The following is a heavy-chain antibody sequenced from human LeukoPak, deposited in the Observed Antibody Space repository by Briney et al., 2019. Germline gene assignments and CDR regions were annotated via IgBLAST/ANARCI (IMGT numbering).Heavy chain of an antibody. V-gene: IGHV3-7*01. CDR3: ARDRYYFGSGSYPWYFDL. J-gene: IGHJ2*01. D-gene: IGHD3-10*01. CDR1: GFIFSTYW. Sequence: GGSLRLSCAASGFIFSTYWMSWVRQAPGKGLECVANIKQDGSETHYVDSVKGRFTISRDNGRNSMYLQMNSLRAEDTAVYYCARDRYYFGSGSYPWYFDLWGRGTLVTVSS. CDR2: IKQDGSET.